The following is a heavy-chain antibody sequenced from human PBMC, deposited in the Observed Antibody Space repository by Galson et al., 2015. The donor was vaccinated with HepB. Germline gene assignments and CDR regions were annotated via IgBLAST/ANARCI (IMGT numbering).Heavy chain of an antibody. Sequence: CKASGYTFTDYFLHWVRQAPGQGLEWMGWINPNSGGTNYAQKFQGRVTMTRDTSISTAYMELSRLRSDDTAVFYCARGTTVTTAVFHWGQGTLVTVSS. V-gene: IGHV1-2*02. CDR3: ARGTTVTTAVFH. CDR2: INPNSGGT. D-gene: IGHD4-17*01. J-gene: IGHJ4*02. CDR1: GYTFTDYF.